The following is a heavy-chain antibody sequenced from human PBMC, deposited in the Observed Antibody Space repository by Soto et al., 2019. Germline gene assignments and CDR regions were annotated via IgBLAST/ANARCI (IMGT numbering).Heavy chain of an antibody. CDR2: IYYRGTT. V-gene: IGHV4-39*01. CDR1: GGSISSSSYY. CDR3: PVGYCSSTSCFEAFDI. J-gene: IGHJ3*02. D-gene: IGHD2-2*01. Sequence: SETLSLTCTVSGGSISSSSYYWGWIRQPPGKGLEWIGTIYYRGTTYNNPSLKSRVTISLDTSKNQFSLKLSSVTAADTAVYYCPVGYCSSTSCFEAFDIWGQGTMVTVSS.